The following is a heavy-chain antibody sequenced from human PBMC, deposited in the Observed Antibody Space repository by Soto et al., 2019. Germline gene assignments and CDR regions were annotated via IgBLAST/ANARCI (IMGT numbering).Heavy chain of an antibody. CDR2: MNSYNGRS. J-gene: IGHJ4*02. CDR1: GYSFTSDN. V-gene: IGHV1-8*01. CDR3: ARGQDYFDTSGYNDY. Sequence: QVQLVQSGSEVKKPGASVRVSCEASGYSFTSDNINWVRQAPGQGLEWVGYMNSYNGRSGYGQKFQGRVILTRDTSINTAYMELTNLRSEDTAVYYCARGQDYFDTSGYNDYWGRGTLITVSS. D-gene: IGHD3-22*01.